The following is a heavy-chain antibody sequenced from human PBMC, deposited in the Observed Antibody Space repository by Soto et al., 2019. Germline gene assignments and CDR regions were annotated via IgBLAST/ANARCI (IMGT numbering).Heavy chain of an antibody. CDR1: GYTFTSYG. J-gene: IGHJ4*02. CDR3: PTRSPAFDY. CDR2: ISTDKGKT. Sequence: QVQLVQSGPEVKKPGASVKFSCKTSGYTFTSYGISWVRQAPGQGLEWMGWISTDKGKTNYAQKFQGRVTMTTDTSTSTAYMELRSLRSDDTAVYYCPTRSPAFDYWGQGTLLTVSS. V-gene: IGHV1-18*01.